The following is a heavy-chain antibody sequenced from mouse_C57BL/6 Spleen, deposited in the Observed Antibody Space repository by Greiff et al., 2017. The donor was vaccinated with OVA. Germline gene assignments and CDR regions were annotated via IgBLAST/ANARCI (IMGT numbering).Heavy chain of an antibody. CDR2: INPNYGTT. D-gene: IGHD1-1*01. Sequence: EVQLVESGPELVKPGASVKISCKASGYSFTDYNMNWVKQSNGKSLEWIGVINPNYGTTSYNQKFKGKATLTVDQSSSTAYMQLNSLTSEDSAVYYCARKDYYGSSYVNYAMDYWGQGTSVTVSS. J-gene: IGHJ4*01. CDR1: GYSFTDYN. CDR3: ARKDYYGSSYVNYAMDY. V-gene: IGHV1-39*01.